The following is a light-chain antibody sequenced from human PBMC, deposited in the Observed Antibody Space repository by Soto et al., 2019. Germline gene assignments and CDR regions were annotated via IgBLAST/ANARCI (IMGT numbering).Light chain of an antibody. Sequence: QSALTQPRSVSGSPGQSVTISCTGTSSDVGGYNYVSWYQQYPGKAPKLMIYDVSKRPSGVPDRFSGSKSGNTASLTISGLRAEDEADYYCCSYAGTYTVWVCGTGTKVTVL. CDR1: SSDVGGYNY. CDR3: CSYAGTYTVWV. CDR2: DVS. V-gene: IGLV2-11*01. J-gene: IGLJ1*01.